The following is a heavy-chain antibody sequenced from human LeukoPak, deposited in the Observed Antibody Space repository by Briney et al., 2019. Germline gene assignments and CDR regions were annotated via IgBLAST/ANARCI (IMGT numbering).Heavy chain of an antibody. V-gene: IGHV3-23*01. CDR2: ISGSGGST. CDR3: AKSNEVVPAAPYWYFDL. J-gene: IGHJ2*01. D-gene: IGHD2-2*01. CDR1: GFTFSSYA. Sequence: PGGSLRLSCAASGFTFSSYAMSWVRQAPGKGLEWVSAISGSGGSTYYADSVKGRFTISRDNSKNTLYLQMNSLRAEDTAVYYCAKSNEVVPAAPYWYFDLWGRGTLVTVSS.